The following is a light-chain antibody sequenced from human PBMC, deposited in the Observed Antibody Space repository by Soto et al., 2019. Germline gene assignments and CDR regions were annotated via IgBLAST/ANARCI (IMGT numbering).Light chain of an antibody. Sequence: ELGLTHSPVTLSLSPGERATLSCRASQSFRGLLAWYQQKPGQAPRLLIYDAYSRATGIPPRFSGSGSGTDFTLTISSLEPEDFTVYYCQQRHMWPMTFGQGTRLEI. V-gene: IGKV3-11*01. CDR1: QSFRGL. CDR3: QQRHMWPMT. J-gene: IGKJ5*01. CDR2: DAY.